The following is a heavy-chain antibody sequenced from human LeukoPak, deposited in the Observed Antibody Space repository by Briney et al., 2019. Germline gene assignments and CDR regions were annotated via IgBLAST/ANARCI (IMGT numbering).Heavy chain of an antibody. CDR2: IRYDGSNQ. CDR1: GFTFSNYG. V-gene: IGHV3-30*02. CDR3: AKDQAGG. Sequence: PGGSLRLSCAASGFTFSNYGMHWVRQAPGKGLEWVAFIRYDGSNQFYADSVKGRFTISRDNSKSTLYLQMNSLGAEDTAVYYCAKDQAGGWGQGTLVTVSS. J-gene: IGHJ4*02. D-gene: IGHD1-26*01.